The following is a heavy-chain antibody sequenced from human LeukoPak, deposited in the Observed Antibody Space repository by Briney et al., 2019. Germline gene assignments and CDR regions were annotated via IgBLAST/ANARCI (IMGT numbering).Heavy chain of an antibody. CDR1: GFIFSDYG. J-gene: IGHJ4*02. CDR2: TRFDGSIK. Sequence: GRSLRLSCAASGFIFSDYGFHWFSQAPGKGLEWVAVTRFDGSIKQYADSVKGRFTISRDDSKNTLYLEMNFLKSEDTAVYYCARWGGTRQYYFDYWGQGTLVTVSS. V-gene: IGHV3-33*01. CDR3: ARWGGTRQYYFDY. D-gene: IGHD1-1*01.